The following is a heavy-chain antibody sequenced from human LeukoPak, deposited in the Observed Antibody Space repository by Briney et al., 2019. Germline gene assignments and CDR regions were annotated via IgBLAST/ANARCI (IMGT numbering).Heavy chain of an antibody. CDR1: GRSFSGYY. CDR3: ARRLRYVWGSYRLGGFDY. J-gene: IGHJ4*02. V-gene: IGHV4-34*01. Sequence: SETLSLTCAVYGRSFSGYYWSWIRQPPGKGLEWIGEINHSGSTNYNPSLKSRVTISVDTSKNQFSLKLSSVTAADTAVYYCARRLRYVWGSYRLGGFDYWGQGTLVTVSS. D-gene: IGHD3-16*02. CDR2: INHSGST.